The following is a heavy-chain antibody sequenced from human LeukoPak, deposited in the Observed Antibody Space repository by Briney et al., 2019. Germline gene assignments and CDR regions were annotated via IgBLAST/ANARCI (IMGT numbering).Heavy chain of an antibody. D-gene: IGHD2-21*01. J-gene: IGHJ5*02. CDR1: GFTVSNNY. Sequence: GGSLRLSCAASGFTVSNNYMSWVRRAAGKGLEWVALIYSGGSTYYADSVKGRFTISRDNSKNTLHLQMNSLRAEDTAVYYCVINSGELGAWGQGTLVTVSS. CDR2: IYSGGST. CDR3: VINSGELGA. V-gene: IGHV3-53*01.